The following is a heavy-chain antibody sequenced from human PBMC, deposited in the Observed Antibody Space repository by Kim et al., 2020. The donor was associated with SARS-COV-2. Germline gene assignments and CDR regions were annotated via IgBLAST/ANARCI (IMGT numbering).Heavy chain of an antibody. Sequence: ASVKVSCKASGYTFTSYAMHWVRQAPGQRLEWMGWINAGNGNTKYSQKFQGRVTITRDTSASTAYMELSSLRSEDTAVYYCARDRAPTGSGQPRGMDVWGQGTTVTVSS. CDR1: GYTFTSYA. J-gene: IGHJ6*02. CDR2: INAGNGNT. CDR3: ARDRAPTGSGQPRGMDV. V-gene: IGHV1-3*01. D-gene: IGHD1-26*01.